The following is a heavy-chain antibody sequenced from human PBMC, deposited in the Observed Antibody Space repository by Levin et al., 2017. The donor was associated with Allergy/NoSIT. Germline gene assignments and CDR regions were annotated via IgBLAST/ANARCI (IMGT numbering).Heavy chain of an antibody. CDR2: ISYDGSNK. CDR3: AKDALRGIASWWYYYYMDG. D-gene: IGHD2-8*02. J-gene: IGHJ6*03. V-gene: IGHV3-30*18. CDR1: GFTFSSYG. Sequence: GGSLRLSCAASGFTFSSYGMHWVRQAPGKGLEWVAVISYDGSNKYYADSVKGRFTISRDNSKNTLYLQMNSLRAEDTAVYYCAKDALRGIASWWYYYYMDGWGKGTTVTVSS.